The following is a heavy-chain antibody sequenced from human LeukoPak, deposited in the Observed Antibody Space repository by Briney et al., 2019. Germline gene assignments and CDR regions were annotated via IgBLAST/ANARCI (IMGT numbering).Heavy chain of an antibody. CDR2: IYYSGST. CDR1: GGSISSGGYY. Sequence: SQTLSLTCTVSGGSISSGGYYWSWIRQHPGKGLEWIGYIYYSGSTYYNPSLKSRVTISVDTSKNQFSLKLSSVTAADTAVYYCARWNAVITSLDHWGQGILVAVSS. J-gene: IGHJ4*02. D-gene: IGHD3-16*01. CDR3: ARWNAVITSLDH. V-gene: IGHV4-31*03.